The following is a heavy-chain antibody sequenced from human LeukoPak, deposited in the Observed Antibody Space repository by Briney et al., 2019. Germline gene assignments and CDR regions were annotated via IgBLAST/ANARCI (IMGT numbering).Heavy chain of an antibody. D-gene: IGHD3-10*01. CDR2: INPNSGGT. CDR1: GYTFTGYY. CDR3: ARPFLYGSGSYGFDP. J-gene: IGHJ5*02. Sequence: ASVKVSCKASGYTFTGYYMHWVRQAPGQGLEWMGWINPNSGGTNYAQKFQGRVTMTRDTSISTAYVELSRLRSDDTAVYYCARPFLYGSGSYGFDPWGQGTLVTVSS. V-gene: IGHV1-2*02.